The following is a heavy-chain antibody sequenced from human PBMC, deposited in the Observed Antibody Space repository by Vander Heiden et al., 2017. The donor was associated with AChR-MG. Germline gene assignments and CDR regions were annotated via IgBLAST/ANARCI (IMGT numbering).Heavy chain of an antibody. V-gene: IGHV3-21*01. D-gene: IGHD5-18*01. CDR3: ARNPAPGYSYGCDY. CDR1: GFTFSSYS. Sequence: EVQLVESGGGLVKPGGSLRLSCAASGFTFSSYSMNWVRQAPGKGLEWVSSISSSSSYIYYADSVKGRFTISRDNAKNSLYLQMNSLRAEDTAVYYCARNPAPGYSYGCDYWGQGTLVTVSS. CDR2: ISSSSSYI. J-gene: IGHJ4*02.